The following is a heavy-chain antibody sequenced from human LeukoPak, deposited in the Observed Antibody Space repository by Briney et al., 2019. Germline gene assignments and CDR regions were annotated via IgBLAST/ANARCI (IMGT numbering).Heavy chain of an antibody. CDR1: GFTVSSNS. V-gene: IGHV3-7*01. CDR3: WRVGYNWYLDY. J-gene: IGHJ4*02. D-gene: IGHD1-1*01. Sequence: PGGSLRLSCTVSGFTVSSNSMSWVRQAPGKGLEWVANIKQDGSEKYYVDSVKGRFTISRDNAKNSLYLQMNSLRTEDTGLYYCWRVGYNWYLDYWGQGTLVTVSS. CDR2: IKQDGSEK.